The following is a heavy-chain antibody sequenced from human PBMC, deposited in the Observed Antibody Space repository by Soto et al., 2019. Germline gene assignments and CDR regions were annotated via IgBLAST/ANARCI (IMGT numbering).Heavy chain of an antibody. CDR1: GFAFSSYG. CDR3: GSDRGSATASVPYA. CDR2: ISYDGSLQ. V-gene: IGHV3-30*03. D-gene: IGHD3-10*01. J-gene: IGHJ5*02. Sequence: GGSLRLSCAASGFAFSSYGMHWFRQAPGTGLEWVAVISYDGSLQHYADSVKGRFTISRDNSKNMVLLQMSSLRAEDTAVYYCGSDRGSATASVPYAWRQAPLVTVPS.